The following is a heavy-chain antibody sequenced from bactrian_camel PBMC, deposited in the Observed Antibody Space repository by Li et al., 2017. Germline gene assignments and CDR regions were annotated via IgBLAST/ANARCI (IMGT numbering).Heavy chain of an antibody. D-gene: IGHD6*01. Sequence: VQLVESGGGLVQPGGSLKLSCVASGFTFSSYTMSWVRKAPGKALEWVSLINGGGGSTNYADSVKGRFTISRDNAKNTVYLQLNSLKTEDMAMYYCAKAAPGGIWYVHWDYWGQGTQVTVS. CDR1: GFTFSSYT. J-gene: IGHJ4*01. CDR2: INGGGGST. V-gene: IGHV3S40*01. CDR3: AKAAPGGIWYVHWDY.